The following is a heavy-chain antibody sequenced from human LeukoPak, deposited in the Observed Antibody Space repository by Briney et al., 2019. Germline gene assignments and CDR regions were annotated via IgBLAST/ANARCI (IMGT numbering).Heavy chain of an antibody. Sequence: SETLSLTCTVSGGSISSGSYYWSWIRQPAGKGLEWIGRIYTSGSTNYNPSLKSRVTISVDTSKNQFSLKLSSVTAADTAVYYCARVWGSYSSSFHYYYYYMDVWGKGTTVTVSS. J-gene: IGHJ6*03. CDR1: GGSISSGSYY. CDR2: IYTSGST. CDR3: ARVWGSYSSSFHYYYYYMDV. D-gene: IGHD6-6*01. V-gene: IGHV4-61*02.